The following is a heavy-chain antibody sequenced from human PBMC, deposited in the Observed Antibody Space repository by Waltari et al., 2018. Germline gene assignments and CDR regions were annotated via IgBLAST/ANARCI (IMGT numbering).Heavy chain of an antibody. J-gene: IGHJ4*02. CDR2: IHTREAT. Sequence: QVQLQESGPGLVRPSETLSLTCSVSGDSISSYYWSWFRQPAGKGLEWIGRIHTREATNFNPSLKSRVTMSLDTSQNQFSLNLRSVTAADTAVYYCAREGWADYSNPFDYWGQGTLVTVSS. CDR1: GDSISSYY. V-gene: IGHV4-4*07. CDR3: AREGWADYSNPFDY. D-gene: IGHD4-4*01.